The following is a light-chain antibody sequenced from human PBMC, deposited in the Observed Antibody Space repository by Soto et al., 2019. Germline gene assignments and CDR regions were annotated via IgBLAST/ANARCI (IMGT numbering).Light chain of an antibody. V-gene: IGKV3-11*01. Sequence: EIVLTQSPGTLSLSPGESATLSCRASQGIGRYLAWFQQKPGQPPRLLIYDASTRATGIPGRFSGSGSGTDFTITISSLEPEDFAVYYCHQRGNWPLTFGPGTKVEI. J-gene: IGKJ3*01. CDR2: DAS. CDR1: QGIGRY. CDR3: HQRGNWPLT.